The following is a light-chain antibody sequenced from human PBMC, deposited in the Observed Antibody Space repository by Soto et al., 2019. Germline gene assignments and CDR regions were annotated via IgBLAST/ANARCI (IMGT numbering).Light chain of an antibody. V-gene: IGKV3-15*01. CDR1: QSVSSN. Sequence: EIVMTQSPGTLSVSPGERATLSCRASQSVSSNLAWYQQKPGQAPRLLIYGASTRATGIPARFSGSRSGTEFTLTISSLQSEDFALYYCQHYNNWPRTFGQGTKVEIK. CDR3: QHYNNWPRT. CDR2: GAS. J-gene: IGKJ1*01.